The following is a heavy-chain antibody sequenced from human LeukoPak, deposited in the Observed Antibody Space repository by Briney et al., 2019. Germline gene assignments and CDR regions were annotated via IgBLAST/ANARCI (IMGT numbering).Heavy chain of an antibody. Sequence: PSQTLSLTCAVSGGSISSGGYSWSWIRQPPGKGLEWIGYIYHSGSTYYNPSLKSRVTISVDRSKNQFSLKLSSVTAADTAVYYCARGPPSILWWSLYLDYGGQGTLVTVSS. CDR1: GGSISSGGYS. V-gene: IGHV4-30-2*01. D-gene: IGHD2-21*01. J-gene: IGHJ4*02. CDR3: ARGPPSILWWSLYLDY. CDR2: IYHSGST.